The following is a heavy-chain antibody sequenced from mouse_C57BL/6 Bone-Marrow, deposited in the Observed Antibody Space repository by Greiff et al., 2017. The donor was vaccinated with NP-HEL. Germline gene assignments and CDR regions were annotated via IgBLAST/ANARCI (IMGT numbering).Heavy chain of an antibody. CDR3: AKKGNYAWYFDV. J-gene: IGHJ1*03. D-gene: IGHD2-1*01. CDR1: GFSLTSYG. V-gene: IGHV2-4*01. CDR2: IWSGGST. Sequence: VQLQQSGPGLVQPSQSLSITCTVSGFSLTSYGVHWVRQPPGKGLEWLGVIWSGGSTDYNAAFISRLSISKDNSKSQVFFKMNSLQADDTAIYYCAKKGNYAWYFDVWGTGTTVTVSS.